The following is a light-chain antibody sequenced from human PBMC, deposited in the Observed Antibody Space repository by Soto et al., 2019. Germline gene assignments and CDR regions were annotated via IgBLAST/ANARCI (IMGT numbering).Light chain of an antibody. V-gene: IGKV4-1*01. Sequence: DIVMTQSPDSLAVSLGERATINCKSSQSVLYSSNNKNYLAWYQQKPGQPPKLLIYWASTRASGVPDRFSGSGSGTDFSLTISSLQAEDVAVYYCQQYYSTPPFTFGPGTKVDIK. CDR3: QQYYSTPPFT. J-gene: IGKJ3*01. CDR1: QSVLYSSNNKNY. CDR2: WAS.